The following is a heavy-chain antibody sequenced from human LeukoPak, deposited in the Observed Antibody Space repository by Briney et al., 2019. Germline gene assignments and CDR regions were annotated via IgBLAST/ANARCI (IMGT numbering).Heavy chain of an antibody. J-gene: IGHJ4*02. CDR2: ISHSGDT. CDR3: ARVGPLAVGTGKRVYSFDY. D-gene: IGHD1-1*01. CDR1: GFSITSGDY. V-gene: IGHV4-38-2*01. Sequence: VKPSETLSLTCDVSGFSITSGDYWGWTRQSPGRGLEWIGSISHSGDTYYIPSLRSRVTMSLDTSRNQFSLDLRSVSAADTAVYFCARVGPLAVGTGKRVYSFDYWGQGTLVTVSS.